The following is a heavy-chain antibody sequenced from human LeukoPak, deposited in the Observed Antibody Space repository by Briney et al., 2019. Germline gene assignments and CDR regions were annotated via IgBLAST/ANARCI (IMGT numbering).Heavy chain of an antibody. CDR3: ARNPHFGVVPDPYYYYMDV. V-gene: IGHV3-53*01. CDR2: IYRGGST. Sequence: PGGSLRLSCAASGFTVSSIYMSWVRQAPGKGLEWVSIIYRGGSTYYADSVKGRFAVSRDNAKNSLYLQMNSLRAEDTAVYYCARNPHFGVVPDPYYYYMDVWGKGTTVTVSS. D-gene: IGHD3-3*01. CDR1: GFTVSSIY. J-gene: IGHJ6*03.